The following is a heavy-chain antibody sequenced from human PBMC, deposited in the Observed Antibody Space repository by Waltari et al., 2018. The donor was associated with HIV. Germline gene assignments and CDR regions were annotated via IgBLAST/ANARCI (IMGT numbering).Heavy chain of an antibody. Sequence: QVQLQQWGAGLLKPSETLSLTCAVYGGSFSVYYWSWIRQPPGKGLEWIGEINHSGSTNYNPSRNSRVTISVDTSKNQFSVKRSSVTAADTAVYYCAARGVDIVVVPAANARPYYYGMDVWGQGTTVTVSS. J-gene: IGHJ6*02. V-gene: IGHV4-34*01. CDR1: GGSFSVYY. CDR2: INHSGST. CDR3: AARGVDIVVVPAANARPYYYGMDV. D-gene: IGHD2-2*01.